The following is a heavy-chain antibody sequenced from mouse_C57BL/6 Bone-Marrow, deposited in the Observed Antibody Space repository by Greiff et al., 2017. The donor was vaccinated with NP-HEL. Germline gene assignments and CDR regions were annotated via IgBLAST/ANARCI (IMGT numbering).Heavy chain of an antibody. V-gene: IGHV1-69*01. J-gene: IGHJ3*01. Sequence: QVQLQQPGAELVMPGASVKLSCKASGYTFTSYWMHWVKQRPGQGLEWIGEIDPSDSYTNYNQKFKGKSTLTVDKSSSTAYMQLSSLTSEDSAVYYCARYGAAQAPWFAYWGQGTLVTVSA. CDR2: IDPSDSYT. D-gene: IGHD3-2*02. CDR1: GYTFTSYW. CDR3: ARYGAAQAPWFAY.